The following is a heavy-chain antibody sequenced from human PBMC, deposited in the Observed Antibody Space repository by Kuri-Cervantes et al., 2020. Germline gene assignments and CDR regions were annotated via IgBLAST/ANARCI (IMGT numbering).Heavy chain of an antibody. CDR3: ARNRISSRGDAFDI. V-gene: IGHV3-30*07. Sequence: LSLTCAASGFTFSSYAMHWVRQAPGKGLEWVAVISYDGSNKYYADSVKGRFTISRDNAKNSLYLQMNSLRAEDTAVYYCARNRISSRGDAFDIWGQGTMVTVSS. D-gene: IGHD6-13*01. CDR1: GFTFSSYA. J-gene: IGHJ3*02. CDR2: ISYDGSNK.